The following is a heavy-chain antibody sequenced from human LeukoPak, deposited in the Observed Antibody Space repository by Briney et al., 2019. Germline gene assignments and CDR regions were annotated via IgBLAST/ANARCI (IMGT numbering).Heavy chain of an antibody. D-gene: IGHD5/OR15-5a*01. CDR2: IKQDGSET. CDR3: ARHLPGDSFYRHFDF. CDR1: AITFSNSW. V-gene: IGHV3-7*02. J-gene: IGHJ4*02. Sequence: GGSLRLSCTASAITFSNSWMSWVRQAPGKGLEWVANIKQDGSETKYVDSVKGRFTISRDNAKNSLFLQVNSLRGEDTAIYYCARHLPGDSFYRHFDFWGPGSVVTVSS.